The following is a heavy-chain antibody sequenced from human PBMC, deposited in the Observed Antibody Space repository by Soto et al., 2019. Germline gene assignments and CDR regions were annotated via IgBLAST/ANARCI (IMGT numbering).Heavy chain of an antibody. Sequence: QVQLQESGPGLVKPSQTLSLTCTVSGGSISSGDYYWSWIRQPPGKGLEWIGYIYYSGSTYYNPSRQSRVTISVDPSKNQFSLKLSSVTAADTAVYYCASHDYAHYGIDVWGQGTTVTVSS. J-gene: IGHJ6*02. V-gene: IGHV4-30-4*01. CDR3: ASHDYAHYGIDV. CDR2: IYYSGST. CDR1: GGSISSGDYY. D-gene: IGHD4-17*01.